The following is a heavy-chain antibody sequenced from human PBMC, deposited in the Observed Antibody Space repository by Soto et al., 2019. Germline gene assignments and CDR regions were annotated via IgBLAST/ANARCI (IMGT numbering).Heavy chain of an antibody. Sequence: EVQLVESGGGLVQPGGSLRLSCAASGFTFSSYEMNWVRQAPGKGLEWVSYISSSGTIIYYADSVKGRFTISRDNTKNSLFQQMNSLRADDTAIYYCARHTWHFDCWGQGTLVTVST. CDR3: ARHTWHFDC. CDR2: ISSSGTII. V-gene: IGHV3-48*03. J-gene: IGHJ4*02. CDR1: GFTFSSYE. D-gene: IGHD3-16*01.